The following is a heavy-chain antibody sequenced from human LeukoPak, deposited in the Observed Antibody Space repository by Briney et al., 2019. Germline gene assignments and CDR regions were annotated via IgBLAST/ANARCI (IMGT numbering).Heavy chain of an antibody. Sequence: SETLSLTCTVSGGSISSYYWSWIRQPPGKGLEWIGYLYYSRSTNYNPSLKSRVTISVDTSKNQFSLKLSSVTAADTAVYYCARHDYYYGMDVWGQGTTVTVSS. V-gene: IGHV4-59*08. CDR1: GGSISSYY. CDR2: LYYSRST. CDR3: ARHDYYYGMDV. J-gene: IGHJ6*02.